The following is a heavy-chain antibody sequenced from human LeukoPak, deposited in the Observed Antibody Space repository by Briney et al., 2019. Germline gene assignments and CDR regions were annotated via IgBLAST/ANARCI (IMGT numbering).Heavy chain of an antibody. Sequence: GGSLRLSCAASGLIVSNNYMNWVRQAPGKGLEWVSALYIGGNTYYADSVRGRFTISRDNSKNTLYLQMNSLSAEDTAIYYCTTTAGYNYGQYWGQGTLVTVSS. CDR1: GLIVSNNY. D-gene: IGHD5-18*01. J-gene: IGHJ4*02. V-gene: IGHV3-53*01. CDR2: LYIGGNT. CDR3: TTTAGYNYGQY.